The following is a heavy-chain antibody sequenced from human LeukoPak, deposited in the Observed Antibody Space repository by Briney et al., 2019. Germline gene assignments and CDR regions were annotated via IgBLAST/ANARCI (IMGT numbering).Heavy chain of an antibody. V-gene: IGHV3-66*01. J-gene: IGHJ4*02. D-gene: IGHD5-24*01. Sequence: GGSLRLSCAASGFTVSSNYMSWVRQAPGKGLEWVSVIYSGGSTYYADSMKGRFTISRDNSKNTLYLQMNSLRAEDTAVYYCARDPSGDGYLDYWGQGTLVTVSS. CDR1: GFTVSSNY. CDR2: IYSGGST. CDR3: ARDPSGDGYLDY.